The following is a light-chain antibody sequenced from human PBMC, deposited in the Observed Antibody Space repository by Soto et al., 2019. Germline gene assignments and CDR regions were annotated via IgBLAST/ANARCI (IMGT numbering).Light chain of an antibody. Sequence: QSALTQPRSVFGSPGQSVTISCTGTSSDVGAYNYVSWYQQYPGKAPKLMIYDVTKRPSGVPDRFSGSKSGNTASLTISGLQAEDEADYYCSSFAGLFGGGTKLTVL. CDR3: SSFAGL. CDR1: SSDVGAYNY. V-gene: IGLV2-11*01. J-gene: IGLJ2*01. CDR2: DVT.